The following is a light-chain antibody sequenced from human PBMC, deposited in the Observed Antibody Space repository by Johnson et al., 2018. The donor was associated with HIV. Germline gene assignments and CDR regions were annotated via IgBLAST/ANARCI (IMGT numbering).Light chain of an antibody. CDR2: DNN. CDR3: GTWDSSLSAGF. CDR1: SSNIGNNY. J-gene: IGLJ1*01. V-gene: IGLV1-51*01. Sequence: QSVLTQPPSVSAAPGQKVTISCSGSSSNIGNNYVSWYQQLPGTAPKLLIYDNNKRPSGIPDRFSGSKSGTSATLGITGLQTGDEADYYCGTWDSSLSAGFFGTGTTVTVL.